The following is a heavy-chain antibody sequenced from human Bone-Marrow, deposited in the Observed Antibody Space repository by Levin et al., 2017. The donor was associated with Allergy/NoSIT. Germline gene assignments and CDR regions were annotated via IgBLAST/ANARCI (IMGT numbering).Heavy chain of an antibody. V-gene: IGHV3-64*02. J-gene: IGHJ4*02. CDR2: ISNYGGNT. D-gene: IGHD6-19*01. Sequence: PGGSLRLSCAASGFIFSNFEMYWFRQAPGKGLEFVSGISNYGGNTYYAESVKGRFTISRDNSKDTLYLQMASLRPEDKAVYYCARAVGFELAGHFDYWGQGTLVNVSS. CDR1: GFIFSNFE. CDR3: ARAVGFELAGHFDY.